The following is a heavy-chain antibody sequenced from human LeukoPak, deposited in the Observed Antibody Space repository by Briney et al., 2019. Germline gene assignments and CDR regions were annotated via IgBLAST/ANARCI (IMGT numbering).Heavy chain of an antibody. V-gene: IGHV4-39*01. Sequence: SETLSLTCTVSGGSISSSSYYWGWIRQPPGKGLEWIGSIYYSGSTYYNPSLKSRVTISIDTSKNQFSLKLSSVTAADTAVYYCARQASSSWYGDYWGQGTLVTVPS. J-gene: IGHJ4*02. CDR3: ARQASSSWYGDY. D-gene: IGHD6-13*01. CDR1: GGSISSSSYY. CDR2: IYYSGST.